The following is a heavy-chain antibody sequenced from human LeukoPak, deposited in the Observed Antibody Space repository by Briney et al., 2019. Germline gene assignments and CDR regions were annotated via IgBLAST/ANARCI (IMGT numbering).Heavy chain of an antibody. D-gene: IGHD3-22*01. J-gene: IGHJ3*02. CDR3: ARDQGDNYYDSSGYGDAFDI. Sequence: SETLSLTCTVSGGSISSSSYYWGWIRQPPGKGLEWIASMYHSGNTYYNPSLKSRVTVSVDTSKNQFSLKLNSVTAADTAVYYCARDQGDNYYDSSGYGDAFDIWGQGTMVTVSS. CDR2: MYHSGNT. V-gene: IGHV4-39*02. CDR1: GGSISSSSYY.